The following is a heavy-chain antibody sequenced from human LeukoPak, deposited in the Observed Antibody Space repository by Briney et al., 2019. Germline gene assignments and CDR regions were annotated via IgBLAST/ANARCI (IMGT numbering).Heavy chain of an antibody. CDR3: ARKTVAGTYYYGMDV. CDR2: ISAYNGNT. CDR1: GYTFTSYG. V-gene: IGHV1-18*01. J-gene: IGHJ6*02. Sequence: GASVKVSCKASGYTFTSYGISWVRQAPGQGLEWMGWISAYNGNTNYAQKLQGRVTMTTDTSTSTAYMELRSLRSGDTAVYYCARKTVAGTYYYGMDVWGQGTTVTVSS. D-gene: IGHD6-19*01.